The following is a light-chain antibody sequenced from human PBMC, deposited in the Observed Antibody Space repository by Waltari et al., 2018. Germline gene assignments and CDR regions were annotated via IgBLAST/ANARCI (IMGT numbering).Light chain of an antibody. CDR1: VSLLYSSNNKNY. V-gene: IGKV4-1*01. CDR2: WAS. J-gene: IGKJ2*01. Sequence: DIVFNQSPDSLALSLGDRAPITPKSSVSLLYSSNNKNYLAWYQQKSGQPPKLLISWASTRESGVPDRFSGSGSGTDFTLTISSLQAEDVAAYYCQQYYSSPATFGQGTKLEIK. CDR3: QQYYSSPAT.